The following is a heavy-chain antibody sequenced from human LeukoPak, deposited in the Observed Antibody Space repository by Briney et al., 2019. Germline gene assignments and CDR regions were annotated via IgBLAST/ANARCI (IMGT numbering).Heavy chain of an antibody. CDR3: ARDSLSSSWYAAFDY. CDR1: GYTFTSYG. CDR2: ISAYNGNT. V-gene: IGHV1-18*01. J-gene: IGHJ4*02. Sequence: ASVKVSCKASGYTFTSYGISWVRQAPGQGLEWMGWISAYNGNTNYAQKFQGRVTMTTDTSTSTAYMELRSLRSDDTAVYYCARDSLSSSWYAAFDYWGQGTLVTVSS. D-gene: IGHD6-13*01.